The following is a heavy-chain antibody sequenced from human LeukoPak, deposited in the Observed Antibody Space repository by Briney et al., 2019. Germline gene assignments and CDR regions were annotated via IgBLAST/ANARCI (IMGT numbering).Heavy chain of an antibody. V-gene: IGHV1-18*01. J-gene: IGHJ4*02. CDR2: INTYNGNT. Sequence: ASVKVSCKASGFTFTSYGISWVRQAPGQGLEWTGWINTYNGNTNYVQKLQGRVTMTTDTSTSTAYMELRSLRSDDTAVYYCATARSSGSWYGQMWILDYWGQETLVTVSS. D-gene: IGHD6-13*01. CDR3: ATARSSGSWYGQMWILDY. CDR1: GFTFTSYG.